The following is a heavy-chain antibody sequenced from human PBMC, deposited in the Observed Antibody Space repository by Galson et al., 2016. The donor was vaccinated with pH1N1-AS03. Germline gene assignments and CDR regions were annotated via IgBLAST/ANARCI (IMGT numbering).Heavy chain of an antibody. CDR1: GFSFSGYA. CDR3: ARMQWLLPQYYFNC. CDR2: ISGSGATS. D-gene: IGHD6-19*01. J-gene: IGHJ4*02. V-gene: IGHV3-23*01. Sequence: SLRLSCAASGFSFSGYAMSWVRQAPGQGLEWVSAISGSGATSFYADSVKGRFTISRDNSENMVYLQMDSLRAEDTAVYFCARMQWLLPQYYFNCWGQGTLVTVSS.